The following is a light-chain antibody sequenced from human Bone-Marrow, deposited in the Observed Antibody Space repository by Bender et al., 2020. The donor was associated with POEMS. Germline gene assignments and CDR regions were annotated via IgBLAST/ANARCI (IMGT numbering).Light chain of an antibody. CDR1: SSDVGTYNL. CDR2: DVT. CDR3: CSYADNSVWV. J-gene: IGLJ3*02. Sequence: QPALTQPASVSGSPEQSITISCTGTSSDVGTYNLVSWYQQHPGKAPKLMIYDVTKRPSGVSNRFSGSKSDNTASLTISGLQAEDEADFYCCSYADNSVWVFGGGTKLTVL. V-gene: IGLV2-23*02.